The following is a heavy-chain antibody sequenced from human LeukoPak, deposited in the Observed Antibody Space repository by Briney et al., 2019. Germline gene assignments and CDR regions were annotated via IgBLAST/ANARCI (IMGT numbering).Heavy chain of an antibody. CDR1: GGSFSGYY. CDR2: INHSGST. V-gene: IGHV4-34*01. J-gene: IGHJ4*02. CDR3: ARGRRRGYSGYYFDY. Sequence: PSETLSLTCAVYGGSFSGYYWSWIRQPPGKGLEWIGEINHSGSTNYNPSLKSRVTISVDTSKNQFSLKLSSVTAADTAVYYCARGRRRGYSGYYFDYWGQGTLVTVSS. D-gene: IGHD5-12*01.